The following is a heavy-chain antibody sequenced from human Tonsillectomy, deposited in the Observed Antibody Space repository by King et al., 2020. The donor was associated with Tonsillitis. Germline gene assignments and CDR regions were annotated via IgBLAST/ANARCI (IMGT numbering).Heavy chain of an antibody. CDR3: AKLPHSSGWSSPFDY. J-gene: IGHJ4*02. V-gene: IGHV3-23*04. D-gene: IGHD6-19*01. CDR2: ISGSSYST. Sequence: VQLVESGGGLVQPGGSLRLSCAASGFTFSSYAMGWVRQAPGKGLEWVSTISGSSYSTYYPDSVKGRFTLSRDNSNHTLYLQMHSLRPEDTALCYCAKLPHSSGWSSPFDYWGQGTLVTVSS. CDR1: GFTFSSYA.